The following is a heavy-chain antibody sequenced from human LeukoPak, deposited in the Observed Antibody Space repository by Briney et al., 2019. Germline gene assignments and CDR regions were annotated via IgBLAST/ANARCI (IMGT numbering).Heavy chain of an antibody. D-gene: IGHD5-18*01. J-gene: IGHJ6*03. CDR1: GYTSTSYG. V-gene: IGHV1-18*01. CDR3: ARGLRGYSYGYVPWELSYYMDV. Sequence: ASVKVSCKASGYTSTSYGISWVRQAPGQGLEWMGWISAYNGNTNYAQKLQGRVTMTTDTSTSTAYMELRSLRSDDTAVYYCARGLRGYSYGYVPWELSYYMDVWGKGTTVTISS. CDR2: ISAYNGNT.